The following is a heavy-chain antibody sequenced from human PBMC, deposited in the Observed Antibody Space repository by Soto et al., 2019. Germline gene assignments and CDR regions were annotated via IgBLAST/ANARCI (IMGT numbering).Heavy chain of an antibody. J-gene: IGHJ4*02. D-gene: IGHD5-12*01. CDR2: IKQDGSEK. Sequence: GGSLRLSCAASGFTFSSYWMSWVRQAPGKGLEWVANIKQDGSEKYYVDSVKGRFTISRDNAKNSLYLQMDSLRVEDTAVYYCADGYSGLDYWGQGTLVTVSS. V-gene: IGHV3-7*01. CDR3: ADGYSGLDY. CDR1: GFTFSSYW.